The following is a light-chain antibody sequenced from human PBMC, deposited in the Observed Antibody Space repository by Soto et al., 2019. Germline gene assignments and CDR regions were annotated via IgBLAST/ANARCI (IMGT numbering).Light chain of an antibody. CDR3: QHYNNWPGYT. V-gene: IGKV3-15*01. CDR2: GAS. CDR1: QSVSSN. J-gene: IGKJ2*01. Sequence: EIVMTQSPATLSVSPGERATLSCRASQSVSSNLAWYQQKPGQAPRLLIYGASTRATGIPARFSGSGSGTEFPLTISSLRSEDFAVYYCQHYNNWPGYTFGQGTKLEIK.